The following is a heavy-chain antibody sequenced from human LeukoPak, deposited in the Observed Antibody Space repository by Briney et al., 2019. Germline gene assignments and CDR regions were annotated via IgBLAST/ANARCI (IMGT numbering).Heavy chain of an antibody. CDR2: IYYSGST. CDR3: ARPTAMVSYWYFDL. CDR1: GVSITSGGYY. D-gene: IGHD5-18*01. V-gene: IGHV4-39*01. Sequence: PSETLPLTCTVSGVSITSGGYYWGWIRQPPGKGLEWIGSIYYSGSTYHNPSLKSRVTISVDTSKNQFSLKLSSVTAADTAVYYCARPTAMVSYWYFDLWGRGTLVTVSS. J-gene: IGHJ2*01.